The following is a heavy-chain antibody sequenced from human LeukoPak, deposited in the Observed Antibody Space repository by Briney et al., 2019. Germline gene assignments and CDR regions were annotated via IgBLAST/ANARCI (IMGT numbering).Heavy chain of an antibody. CDR3: VKGGVVTTRALDY. J-gene: IGHJ4*02. CDR1: GFTFNTYW. D-gene: IGHD4-23*01. Sequence: GGSLRLSCAASGFTFNTYWMHWVRQAPGKGLVWVSRINSDGSSTTYADSVKGRFTISRDNSKNTLYLQMRSLRAEDTAVYYCVKGGVVTTRALDYWGQGTLVTVSS. CDR2: INSDGSST. V-gene: IGHV3-74*01.